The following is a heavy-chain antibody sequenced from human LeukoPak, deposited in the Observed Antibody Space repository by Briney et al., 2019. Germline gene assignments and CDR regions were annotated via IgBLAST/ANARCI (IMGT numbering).Heavy chain of an antibody. V-gene: IGHV3-21*01. D-gene: IGHD1-7*01. CDR3: AKDTRNWNSFYPSTDNWFDP. CDR2: ISSSSSYI. CDR1: GFTFSSYS. Sequence: PGGSLRLSCAASGFTFSSYSMNWVRQAPGKGLEWVSSISSSSSYIYYADSVKGRFTISRDNSKNTLYLQMNSLRAEDTAVYYCAKDTRNWNSFYPSTDNWFDPWGQGTLVTVSS. J-gene: IGHJ5*02.